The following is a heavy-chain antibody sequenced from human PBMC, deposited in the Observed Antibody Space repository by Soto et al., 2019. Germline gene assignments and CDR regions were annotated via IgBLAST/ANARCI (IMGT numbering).Heavy chain of an antibody. CDR1: GVTITSDYY. CDR2: IQFNGNT. Sequence: SETLSLTCTVSGVTITSDYYWSWIRQTPGKGPEWIGYIQFNGNTRYNPSLESRVALSIDTSKRQFSLTVTSVTPAATPVYYCARRYGTTFDYWGQGTLVTVSS. V-gene: IGHV4-59*01. J-gene: IGHJ4*02. CDR3: ARRYGTTFDY. D-gene: IGHD1-7*01.